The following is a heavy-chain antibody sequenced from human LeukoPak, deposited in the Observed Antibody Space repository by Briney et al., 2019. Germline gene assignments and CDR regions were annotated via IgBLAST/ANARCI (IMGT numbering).Heavy chain of an antibody. D-gene: IGHD3-3*01. CDR1: GFTFSSYS. CDR3: ARGSHWSGYYYYYGMDV. Sequence: GGSLRLSCAASGFTFSSYSMNCVRQAPGKGLEWVSSISSSSSYIYYADSVKGRFTISRDNAKNSLYLQMNSLRAEDTAVYYCARGSHWSGYYYYYGMDVWGQGTTVTVSS. CDR2: ISSSSSYI. V-gene: IGHV3-21*01. J-gene: IGHJ6*02.